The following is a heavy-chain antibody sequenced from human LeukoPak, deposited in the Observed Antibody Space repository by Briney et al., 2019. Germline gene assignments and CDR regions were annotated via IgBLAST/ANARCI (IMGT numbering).Heavy chain of an antibody. J-gene: IGHJ4*02. CDR3: AKHAGHLRTAADRNLDS. Sequence: AFLIESSVSPGFTFANSAISWGGQAPLLWLHWVSLFHFCHFITYYSASVKGRFTISRDNSRNTVSLQMNSLSAEDTALYYCAKHAGHLRTAADRNLDSWGQGTLVTVSS. D-gene: IGHD1-14*01. V-gene: IGHV3-23*01. CDR2: FHFCHFIT. CDR1: GFTFANSA.